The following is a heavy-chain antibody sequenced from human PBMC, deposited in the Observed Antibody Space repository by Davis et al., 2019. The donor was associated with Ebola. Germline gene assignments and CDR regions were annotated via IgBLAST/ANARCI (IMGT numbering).Heavy chain of an antibody. CDR2: INTNPGNP. CDR1: GYTFTSYA. V-gene: IGHV7-4-1*02. Sequence: ASVKVSCKASGYTFTSYAMNWVRQAPGQGLEWMGWINTNPGNPTYAQGFTGRFVFSLDTSVSTAYLQISSLKAEDTAVYYCAGGYYDSSGPQFPYGMDVWGPRDHGHRLL. J-gene: IGHJ6*01. CDR3: AGGYYDSSGPQFPYGMDV. D-gene: IGHD3-22*01.